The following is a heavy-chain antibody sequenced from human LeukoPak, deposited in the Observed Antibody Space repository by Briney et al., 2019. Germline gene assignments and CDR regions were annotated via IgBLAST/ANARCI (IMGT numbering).Heavy chain of an antibody. CDR3: ARGIEGSSSGNFWFDP. D-gene: IGHD6-6*01. CDR1: GYIFTSHG. CDR2: ISAYNGNT. Sequence: ASVKVSCKASGYIFTSHGISWVRQAPGQGLEWMGWISAYNGNTNFAQKFQGRVTMTTDSSTSTAYMELSSLRSEDTAVYYCARGIEGSSSGNFWFDPWGQGTLVTVSS. V-gene: IGHV1-18*01. J-gene: IGHJ5*02.